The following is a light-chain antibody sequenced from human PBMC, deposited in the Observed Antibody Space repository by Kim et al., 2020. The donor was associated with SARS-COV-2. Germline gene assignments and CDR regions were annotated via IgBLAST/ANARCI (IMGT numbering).Light chain of an antibody. CDR3: QQRSNWPPALT. V-gene: IGKV3-11*01. J-gene: IGKJ4*02. CDR2: DAS. CDR1: PSVSTY. Sequence: PGERATLACRASPSVSTYLAWYQQKPGQAPRLLSYDASNRATGIPDRCSGSGSGTDFTLTISSLESEDFAVYYCQQRSNWPPALTFGGGTKVDIK.